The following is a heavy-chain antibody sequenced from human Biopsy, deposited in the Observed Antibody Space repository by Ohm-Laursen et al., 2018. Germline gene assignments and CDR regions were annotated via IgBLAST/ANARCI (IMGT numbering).Heavy chain of an antibody. CDR3: ARDLRGHWFFDL. D-gene: IGHD5/OR15-5a*01. CDR1: GFTFKNDN. V-gene: IGHV3-33*01. CDR2: IYNDGINE. J-gene: IGHJ2*01. Sequence: SLRLSCAAFGFTFKNDNMHWVRQAPGKGLEWVAAIYNDGINEYYADSVKGRFTISRDDSKNTLYLQMNGLRVEDTAVFYCARDLRGHWFFDLWGRGTLVTVPS.